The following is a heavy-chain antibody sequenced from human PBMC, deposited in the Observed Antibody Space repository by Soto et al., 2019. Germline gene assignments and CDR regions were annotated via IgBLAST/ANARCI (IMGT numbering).Heavy chain of an antibody. J-gene: IGHJ4*02. CDR2: IYYSGST. D-gene: IGHD5-12*01. CDR3: ARLRRDGYNWDY. Sequence: HLQLQESGPGLVKPSETLSLTCTVSGGSISSSSYYWGWIRQPPGKGLEWIGSIYYSGSTYYNPSLESRVTISVDTSKNQFSLKLSSMTAADTAVYYCARLRRDGYNWDYWGQGTLVTVSS. CDR1: GGSISSSSYY. V-gene: IGHV4-39*01.